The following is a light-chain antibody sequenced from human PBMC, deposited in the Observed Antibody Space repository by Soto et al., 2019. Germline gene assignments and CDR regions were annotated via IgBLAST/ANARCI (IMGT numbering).Light chain of an antibody. CDR3: APWDDSLNGWV. CDR2: SNN. V-gene: IGLV1-44*01. Sequence: QSVLTQPPSASGTPGQRVTISCSGSISNIGRNTVNWYQQVPGTAPKLLIYSNNQRPSGVPDRFSGSKSGTSASLAINGLQSEDEADYYCAPWDDSLNGWVFGGGTTLTVL. CDR1: ISNIGRNT. J-gene: IGLJ3*02.